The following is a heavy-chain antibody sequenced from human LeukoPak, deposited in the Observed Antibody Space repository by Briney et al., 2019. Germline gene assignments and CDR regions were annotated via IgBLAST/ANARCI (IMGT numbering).Heavy chain of an antibody. Sequence: GASVKVSCKASGYTFTSYYMHWVRQAPGQGLEWMGIINPSGGSTSYAQKLQGRVTMTRDTSTSTVYMELSSLRSEDTAVYYCARSGYTRTLYYYYYMDVWGKGTTVTISS. CDR2: INPSGGST. D-gene: IGHD6-13*01. J-gene: IGHJ6*03. V-gene: IGHV1-46*01. CDR3: ARSGYTRTLYYYYYMDV. CDR1: GYTFTSYY.